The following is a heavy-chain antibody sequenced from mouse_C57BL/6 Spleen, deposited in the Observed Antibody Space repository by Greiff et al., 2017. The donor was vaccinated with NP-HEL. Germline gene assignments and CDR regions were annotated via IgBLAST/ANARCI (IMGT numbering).Heavy chain of an antibody. Sequence: EVMLVESEGGLVQPGSSMKLSCTASGFTFSDYYMAWVRQVPEKGLEWVANINYDGSSTYYLDSLKSRFIISRDNAKNILYLQMSSLKSEDTATYYCARGGYGGQWFAYWGQGTLVTVSA. J-gene: IGHJ3*01. CDR2: INYDGSST. CDR3: ARGGYGGQWFAY. D-gene: IGHD2-2*01. CDR1: GFTFSDYY. V-gene: IGHV5-16*01.